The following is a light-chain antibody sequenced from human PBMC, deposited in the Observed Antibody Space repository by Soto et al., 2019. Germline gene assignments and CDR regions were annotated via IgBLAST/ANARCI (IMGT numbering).Light chain of an antibody. J-gene: IGKJ1*01. V-gene: IGKV1-5*03. Sequence: DIQMTQSPSTLSASVGDRVTITCRASQSISSWLAWYQQKPGKAPKLLIYKASTLESGVPSRFSGSGSGTEFTLTIRSLQPDDFATYYCQQYSNYWTFGQGTKVEIK. CDR1: QSISSW. CDR2: KAS. CDR3: QQYSNYWT.